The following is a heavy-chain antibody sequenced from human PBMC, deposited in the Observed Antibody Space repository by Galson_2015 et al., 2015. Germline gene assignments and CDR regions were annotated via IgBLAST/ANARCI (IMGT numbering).Heavy chain of an antibody. CDR2: INAGNGNT. Sequence: SVKVSCKASGYTFTSYAMHWVRQAPGQRLEWMGWINAGNGNTKYSQKFQGRVTITRDTSASTAYMELSSLRSEDTAVYYCARDHSGSGSYNYGMDVWGQGTTVTVSS. J-gene: IGHJ6*02. CDR3: ARDHSGSGSYNYGMDV. D-gene: IGHD3-10*01. CDR1: GYTFTSYA. V-gene: IGHV1-3*01.